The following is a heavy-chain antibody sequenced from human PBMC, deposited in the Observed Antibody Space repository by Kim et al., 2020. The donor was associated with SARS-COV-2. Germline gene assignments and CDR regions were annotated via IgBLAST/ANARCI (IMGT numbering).Heavy chain of an antibody. J-gene: IGHJ4*02. CDR1: GFTFSNYA. Sequence: GGSLRLSCAASGFTFSNYAMSWVRQAPGKGLEWVSAIRSSGSTTHYADSVKDRFTISRDNSKSTLYLQMNSLRAEDTAVYYCAKGGTMFGVVVSSFFPFEYCGQRTLVTVS. CDR2: IRSSGSTT. CDR3: AKGGTMFGVVVSSFFPFEY. V-gene: IGHV3-23*01. D-gene: IGHD3-3*01.